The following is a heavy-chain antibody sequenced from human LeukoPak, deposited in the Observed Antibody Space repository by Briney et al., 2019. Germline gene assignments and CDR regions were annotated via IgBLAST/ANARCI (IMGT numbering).Heavy chain of an antibody. Sequence: SETLSLTCTVSGGSISSYYWSWLRQPPGKGLEWIGYIYYSGSTNYNPSLKSRVTISVDTSKNQFSLKLSSVTAADTAVYYCARDLAPNYYDFWSGYQGYYYMDVWGKGTTVTVSS. D-gene: IGHD3-3*01. J-gene: IGHJ6*03. CDR2: IYYSGST. V-gene: IGHV4-59*01. CDR3: ARDLAPNYYDFWSGYQGYYYMDV. CDR1: GGSISSYY.